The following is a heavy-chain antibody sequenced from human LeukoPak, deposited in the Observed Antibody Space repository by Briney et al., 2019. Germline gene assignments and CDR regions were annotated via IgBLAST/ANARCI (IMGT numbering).Heavy chain of an antibody. J-gene: IGHJ4*02. D-gene: IGHD5-18*01. CDR1: GFTLSTYW. CDR3: VRGPRFSFGSAFDY. Sequence: GGSLRLSCAASGFTLSTYWMHWVRQVPGKGLVRVSRVNGDGTTTTYADFLEGRFTISRDNAKNTLHLQMNSLRAEDTAVYYCVRGPRFSFGSAFDYWGQGTLVTVSS. CDR2: VNGDGTTT. V-gene: IGHV3-74*01.